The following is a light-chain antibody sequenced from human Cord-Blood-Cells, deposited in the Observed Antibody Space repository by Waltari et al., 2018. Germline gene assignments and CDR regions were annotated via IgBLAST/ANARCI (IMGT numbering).Light chain of an antibody. Sequence: EIVMTQSPDTLSVSPGESATLPCRASQSVNSNLAWYQQKPGQAPRLLIYGASTRATGIPARFSGSGSGTEFTLTISSLQSEDFAVYYCQQYNNWPLLTFGGGTKVEIK. CDR2: GAS. CDR1: QSVNSN. CDR3: QQYNNWPLLT. V-gene: IGKV3-15*01. J-gene: IGKJ4*01.